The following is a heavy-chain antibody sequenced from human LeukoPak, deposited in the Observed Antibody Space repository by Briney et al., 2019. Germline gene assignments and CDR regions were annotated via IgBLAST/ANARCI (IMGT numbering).Heavy chain of an antibody. CDR1: GFTFSNYW. V-gene: IGHV3-74*01. J-gene: IGHJ4*02. CDR2: INSDGSST. CDR3: ARSKCGYSYGFDY. D-gene: IGHD5-18*01. Sequence: QPGGSLRLSCAASGFTFSNYWIHWVRQAPGKGLVWVSRINSDGSSTSYADSVKGRFTISRDNAKNTLYLQMNSLRAEDTAVYYCARSKCGYSYGFDYWGQGTLVTVSS.